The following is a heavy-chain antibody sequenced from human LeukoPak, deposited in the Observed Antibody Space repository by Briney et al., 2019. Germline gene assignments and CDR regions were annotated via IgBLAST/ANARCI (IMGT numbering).Heavy chain of an antibody. V-gene: IGHV4-39*01. D-gene: IGHD5-12*01. CDR2: IYYSGST. J-gene: IGHJ4*02. CDR1: GDSTSSSSYY. Sequence: SETLSLTCSVSGDSTSSSSYYWGWIRQPPGRGLEWIGSIYYSGSTSYNPSLKSRVTISVDTSKNQFSLKLSSVTAADTAVYYCARLPTITFFDYWGQGTLVTVSS. CDR3: ARLPTITFFDY.